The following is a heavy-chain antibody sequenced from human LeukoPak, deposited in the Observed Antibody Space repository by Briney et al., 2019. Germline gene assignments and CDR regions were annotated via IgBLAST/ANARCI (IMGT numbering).Heavy chain of an antibody. CDR1: GFTFSRSN. Sequence: PGGSLRLSCAASGFTFSRSNMNWVRQAPGKGLEWVSSITTSSSYIYYADSVKGRFTISRDNAKNSLYLQMNSLRAEDTAVYYCARACSLAGAFDIWGQGTMVTVSS. CDR2: ITTSSSYI. V-gene: IGHV3-21*04. CDR3: ARACSLAGAFDI. D-gene: IGHD3-10*02. J-gene: IGHJ3*02.